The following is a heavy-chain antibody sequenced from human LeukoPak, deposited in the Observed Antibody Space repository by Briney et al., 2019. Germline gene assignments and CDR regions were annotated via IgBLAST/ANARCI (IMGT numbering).Heavy chain of an antibody. CDR3: ARDRLVPPAIGDFDF. Sequence: GRSLRLSCAASGFSFSNYAMHWVRQAPGKGLEWVTVISYDAIDKYYADSVKGRFTISRDNSKNTVYLQMNSLRAEDTAVYYCARDRLVPPAIGDFDFWGQGTMVTVSS. D-gene: IGHD2-2*01. CDR1: GFSFSNYA. CDR2: ISYDAIDK. J-gene: IGHJ3*01. V-gene: IGHV3-30-3*01.